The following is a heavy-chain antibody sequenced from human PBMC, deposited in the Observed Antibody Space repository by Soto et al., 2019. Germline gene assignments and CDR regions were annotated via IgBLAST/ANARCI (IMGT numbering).Heavy chain of an antibody. J-gene: IGHJ5*02. CDR3: ARGVGGSGLNWFDP. D-gene: IGHD6-19*01. V-gene: IGHV4-59*12. CDR1: GSSIIGYY. CDR2: IHYSGSA. Sequence: PSETLSLTCTFSGSSIIGYYWTWIRQSPERGLEWIGYIHYSGSANYNPSLNSRLTMSVDRSKSQFSMKLASVTAADTAASYCARGVGGSGLNWFDPWGQGTLVTVSS.